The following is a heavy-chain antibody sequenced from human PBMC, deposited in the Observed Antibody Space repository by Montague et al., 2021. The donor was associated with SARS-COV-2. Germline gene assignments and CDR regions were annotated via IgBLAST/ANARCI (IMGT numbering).Heavy chain of an antibody. CDR2: ISSSSSYI. Sequence: SLRLSSAASGFTFSSYSMNWVRQAPGKGLEWVSSISSSSSYIYYADSVKGRFTISRDNAKNSLYLQMNSLRAEDTAVYYCARGVRGSGTRSLWGQGTLVTVSS. V-gene: IGHV3-21*01. CDR3: ARGVRGSGTRSL. J-gene: IGHJ4*02. CDR1: GFTFSSYS. D-gene: IGHD2-2*01.